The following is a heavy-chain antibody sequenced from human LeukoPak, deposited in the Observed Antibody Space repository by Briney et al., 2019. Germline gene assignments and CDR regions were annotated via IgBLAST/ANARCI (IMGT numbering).Heavy chain of an antibody. D-gene: IGHD3-10*01. CDR3: ARATRRMVRGVIITPYDY. CDR1: GGSFSGYY. CDR2: INHSGST. V-gene: IGHV4-34*01. Sequence: SETLSLTCAVYGGSFSGYYWSWTRQPPGKGLEWIGEINHSGSTNYNPSLKSRVTISVDTSKNQFSLKLSSVTAADTAVYYCARATRRMVRGVIITPYDYWGQGTLVTVSS. J-gene: IGHJ4*02.